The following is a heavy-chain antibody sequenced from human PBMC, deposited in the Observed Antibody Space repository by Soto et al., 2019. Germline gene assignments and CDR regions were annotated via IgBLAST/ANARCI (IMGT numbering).Heavy chain of an antibody. Sequence: QVQLVESGGGVVQPGRSLRLSCAASGFTFSSYGMHWVRQAPGKGLEWVAVISYDGSNKYYADSVKGRFTISRDNSKNTLYLQMNRLRAEDTAVYYCANGRDCSGGSCSFDYWGQGTLVTVSS. V-gene: IGHV3-30*18. CDR1: GFTFSSYG. J-gene: IGHJ4*02. CDR2: ISYDGSNK. D-gene: IGHD2-15*01. CDR3: ANGRDCSGGSCSFDY.